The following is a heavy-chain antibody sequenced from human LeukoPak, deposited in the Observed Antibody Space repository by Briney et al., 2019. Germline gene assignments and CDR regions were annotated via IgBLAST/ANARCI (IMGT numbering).Heavy chain of an antibody. CDR2: ISGSGGST. D-gene: IGHD3-22*01. CDR3: AKRGVVIRVILVGFHKEAYYFDS. V-gene: IGHV3-23*01. J-gene: IGHJ4*02. CDR1: GITLSNYG. Sequence: GGSLRLSCAVSGITLSNYGMSWVRQAPGKGLEWAAGISGSGGSTNYADSVKGRLTISRDSPKNTLYLQMNSLRAEDTAVYFCAKRGVVIRVILVGFHKEAYYFDSWGQGALVTVSS.